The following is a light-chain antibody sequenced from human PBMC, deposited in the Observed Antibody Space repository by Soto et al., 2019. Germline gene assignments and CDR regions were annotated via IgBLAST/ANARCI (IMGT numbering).Light chain of an antibody. CDR3: QQSYSTPLT. CDR2: AAS. V-gene: IGKV1-39*01. J-gene: IGKJ4*01. Sequence: DIRMTQSPSSLSASVGDRVTITCRASQSISSYLNWYQQKPGKAPKLLIYAASSLQSGVPSRFSGSGSGTDFTLTISSLQPDDFATYYCQQSYSTPLTFGGGTKVDIK. CDR1: QSISSY.